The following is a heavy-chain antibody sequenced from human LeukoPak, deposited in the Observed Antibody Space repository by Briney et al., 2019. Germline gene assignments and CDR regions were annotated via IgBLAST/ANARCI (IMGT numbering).Heavy chain of an antibody. V-gene: IGHV3-53*01. J-gene: IGHJ4*02. CDR3: ARDPGYGDPRDY. Sequence: GGSLRLSCAASGLIVSDNYMSWVRQAPGKGREWVSVIHSGGTTYYADSVKGRFTISRDNSKNTVYLQMNSLRVEDTATYYCARDPGYGDPRDYWGQGTLVTVST. D-gene: IGHD4-17*01. CDR1: GLIVSDNY. CDR2: IHSGGTT.